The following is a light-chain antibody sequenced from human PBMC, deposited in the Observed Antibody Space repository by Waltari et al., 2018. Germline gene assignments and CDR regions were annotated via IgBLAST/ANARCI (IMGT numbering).Light chain of an antibody. J-gene: IGLJ2*01. Sequence: QSALTQPASVSGSPGQSITISCTGTSSDVGAYNFVSWYQQPPGKAPKFMIYDVSKRPSWVSNRFSGSKSGNTASLTISGLQAEDEADYYCCSYAGTSTVIFGGGTKLTVL. CDR2: DVS. V-gene: IGLV2-23*02. CDR3: CSYAGTSTVI. CDR1: SSDVGAYNF.